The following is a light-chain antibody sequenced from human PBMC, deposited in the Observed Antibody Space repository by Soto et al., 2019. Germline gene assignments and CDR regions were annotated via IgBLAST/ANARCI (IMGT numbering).Light chain of an antibody. V-gene: IGLV2-14*01. CDR1: SSDVGDNKY. CDR3: TSYTSSTTLV. J-gene: IGLJ2*01. Sequence: QSALTQPASVSGSPGQSITISCTGTSSDVGDNKYVSWYQHHPGKAPKLMIDEVSHLPSGFSNRFSGSKSGNTASLTISGLQAEDAADYFCTSYTSSTTLVFGGGTKLTVL. CDR2: EVS.